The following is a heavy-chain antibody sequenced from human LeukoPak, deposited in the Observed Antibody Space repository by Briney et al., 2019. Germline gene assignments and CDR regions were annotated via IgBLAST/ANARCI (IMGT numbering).Heavy chain of an antibody. J-gene: IGHJ4*02. CDR2: ISSSGSYI. CDR3: AREGPINNGDLDY. Sequence: GGSLRLSCAASGFTFSSYSMNWVRQAPGKGLEWVSSISSSGSYIFHADSVKGRFTIPRDNAKNSLYLQMNSLRAEDTAVYYCAREGPINNGDLDYWGQGTLVTVSS. D-gene: IGHD1/OR15-1a*01. V-gene: IGHV3-21*01. CDR1: GFTFSSYS.